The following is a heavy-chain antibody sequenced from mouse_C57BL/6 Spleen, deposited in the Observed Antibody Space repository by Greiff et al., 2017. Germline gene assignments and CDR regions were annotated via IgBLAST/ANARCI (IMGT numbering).Heavy chain of an antibody. Sequence: EVKLVESGPGLVKPSQSLSLTCSVTGYSITSGYYWNWIRQFPGNKLEWMGYISYDGSNNYNPSLKNRISITRDTSKNKFFLKLNSVTTEDTATYYCANYYGSSYWYFDVWGTGTTVTVSS. CDR2: ISYDGSN. D-gene: IGHD1-1*01. J-gene: IGHJ1*03. V-gene: IGHV3-6*01. CDR1: GYSITSGYY. CDR3: ANYYGSSYWYFDV.